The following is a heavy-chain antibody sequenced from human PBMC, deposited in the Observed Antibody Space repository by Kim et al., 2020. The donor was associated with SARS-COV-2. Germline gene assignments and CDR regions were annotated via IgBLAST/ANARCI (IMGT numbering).Heavy chain of an antibody. D-gene: IGHD3-10*01. V-gene: IGHV3-33*01. Sequence: GGSLRLSCAASGFTFSSYGMHWVRQAPGKGLEWVAVIWYDGSNKYHVDSVKGRFTISRDNSKNMLHLQMNSLRVEDTAIYYCARADFYGSGSPDNWGQGTLVTVSS. CDR2: IWYDGSNK. CDR1: GFTFSSYG. J-gene: IGHJ4*02. CDR3: ARADFYGSGSPDN.